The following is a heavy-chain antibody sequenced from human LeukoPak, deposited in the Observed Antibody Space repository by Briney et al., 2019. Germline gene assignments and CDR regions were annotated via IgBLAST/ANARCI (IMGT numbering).Heavy chain of an antibody. CDR2: IAYDGSNK. V-gene: IGHV3-30*18. D-gene: IGHD2-15*01. J-gene: IGHJ4*02. CDR3: AKEGYCSGGSCYGLDY. Sequence: PGRSLRLSYAASGFTFSSYGRRGVRQAPGKGLEWGAVIAYDGSNKYYANSLKGRFTISRDNSQNKLYLQMTSLRAEDTAVYYCAKEGYCSGGSCYGLDYWGRGAPVTVSS. CDR1: GFTFSSYG.